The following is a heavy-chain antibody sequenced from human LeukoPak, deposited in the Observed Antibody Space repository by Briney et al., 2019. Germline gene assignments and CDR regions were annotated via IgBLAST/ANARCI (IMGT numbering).Heavy chain of an antibody. J-gene: IGHJ4*02. D-gene: IGHD6-19*01. CDR1: GDSVSELP. V-gene: IGHV1-24*01. CDR3: ATGLYSSGWYEYY. CDR2: FDPEDGET. Sequence: ASVKVSCKVSGDSVSELPMHWVRQAPGKGLEWMGGFDPEDGETIYAQKFQGRVTMTEDTSTDTAYMELSSLRSEDTAVYYCATGLYSSGWYEYYWGQGTLVTVSS.